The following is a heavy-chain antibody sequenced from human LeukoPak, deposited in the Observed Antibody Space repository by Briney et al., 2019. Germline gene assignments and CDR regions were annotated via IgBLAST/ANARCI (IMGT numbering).Heavy chain of an antibody. V-gene: IGHV3-7*01. D-gene: IGHD2-2*01. J-gene: IGHJ6*03. CDR3: VREGSCSSATCYATDFFNMDV. Sequence: GGSLRLSCAASEFSFSSYWMSWVRQAPGKGLEWVANIQQDGNEKHYVDSVKGRFIISRDNAKNSVSLQMNSLRVEDTAVYYCVREGSCSSATCYATDFFNMDVWGKGTTVTVSS. CDR1: EFSFSSYW. CDR2: IQQDGNEK.